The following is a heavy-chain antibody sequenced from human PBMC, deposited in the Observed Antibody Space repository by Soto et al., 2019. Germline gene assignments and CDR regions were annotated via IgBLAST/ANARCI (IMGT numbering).Heavy chain of an antibody. D-gene: IGHD3-3*01. J-gene: IGHJ6*02. CDR3: ARGHGVIIGAMDV. Sequence: QVQLVQSGGEVKKPGASVKVSCKSSGYRFETYAMNWVRQAPGQGLEWMGWTSSYNTDTFYADKFQDRVSMTTDTSTGTAYVELRSLSSDDTAVYYCARGHGVIIGAMDVWGQGTAVTVSS. CDR1: GYRFETYA. V-gene: IGHV1-18*01. CDR2: TSSYNTDT.